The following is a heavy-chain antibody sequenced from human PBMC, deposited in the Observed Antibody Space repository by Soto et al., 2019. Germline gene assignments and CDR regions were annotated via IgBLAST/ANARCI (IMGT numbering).Heavy chain of an antibody. Sequence: ASVKVSCKASGYTFTSYDINWVRQATGQGLEWMGWMNPNSGNTGYAQKFQGRVTMTRNTSISTAYMELSSLRSEDTAVYYCARGPFGELLFDYWGQGTLVTVSS. CDR1: GYTFTSYD. D-gene: IGHD3-10*01. CDR2: MNPNSGNT. J-gene: IGHJ4*02. CDR3: ARGPFGELLFDY. V-gene: IGHV1-8*01.